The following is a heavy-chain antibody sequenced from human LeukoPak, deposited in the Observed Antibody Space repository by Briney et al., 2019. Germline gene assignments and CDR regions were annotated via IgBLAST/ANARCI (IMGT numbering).Heavy chain of an antibody. J-gene: IGHJ3*02. Sequence: AGGSLRLSCVASGFTFSDYYMSWIRQAPGKGLEWVSYISSSGSTIYYADSVKGRFTISRDNAKNSLYLQMNSLRAEDTAVYYCARDQTTPYYYYDAFDIWGQGTMVTVSS. CDR2: ISSSGSTI. CDR3: ARDQTTPYYYYDAFDI. CDR1: GFTFSDYY. V-gene: IGHV3-11*01. D-gene: IGHD3-22*01.